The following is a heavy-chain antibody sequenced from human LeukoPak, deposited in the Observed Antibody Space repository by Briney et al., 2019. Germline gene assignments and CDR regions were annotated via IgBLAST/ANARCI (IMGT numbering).Heavy chain of an antibody. CDR3: AIAVARWTPPFDY. D-gene: IGHD3/OR15-3a*01. V-gene: IGHV5-51*01. CDR2: IYPGDSDT. CDR1: GYSFTSYW. J-gene: IGHJ4*02. Sequence: GESLKISCKGSGYSFTSYWIGWVRQMPGKGLEWMGIIYPGDSDTRYSPSFQGQVTISADKSISTAYLQWSSLKASDTAMYYCAIAVARWTPPFDYWGQGTLVTVSS.